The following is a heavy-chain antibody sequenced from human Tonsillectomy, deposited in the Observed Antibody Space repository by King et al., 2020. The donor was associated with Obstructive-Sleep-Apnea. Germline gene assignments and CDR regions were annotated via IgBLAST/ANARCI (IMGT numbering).Heavy chain of an antibody. J-gene: IGHJ4*02. D-gene: IGHD3-22*01. CDR1: GFTFSDHY. Sequence: VQLVESGGGLVQPGGSLRLSCAVSGFTFSDHYMDWVRQAPGKGLEGVGRTRNKANTSTTEYAASVKGRFTISRDDSKNSLYLQMNSLKTEDTAVYYCARLRVGYYDSLGADYWGQGTLVTVSS. CDR3: ARLRVGYYDSLGADY. CDR2: TRNKANTSTT. V-gene: IGHV3-72*01.